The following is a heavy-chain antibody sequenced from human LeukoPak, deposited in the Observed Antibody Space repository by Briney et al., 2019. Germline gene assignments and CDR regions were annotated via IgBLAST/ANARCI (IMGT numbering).Heavy chain of an antibody. D-gene: IGHD7-27*01. CDR3: AKSGPQLGYFDY. CDR2: IWYDGSNK. CDR1: GFTFSSYG. J-gene: IGHJ4*02. V-gene: IGHV3-33*06. Sequence: PGGSLRLSCAASGFTFSSYGMHWVRQAPGKGLEWVAVIWYDGSNKYYADSVKGRLTISRDNSKNTLYLQMNSLRAEDTAVYYCAKSGPQLGYFDYWGQGTLVTVSS.